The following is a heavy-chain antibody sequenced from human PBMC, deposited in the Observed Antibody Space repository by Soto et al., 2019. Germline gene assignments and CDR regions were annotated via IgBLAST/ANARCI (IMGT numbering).Heavy chain of an antibody. D-gene: IGHD2-15*01. Sequence: QVQLVQSGAEVKKPGASVKVSCKASGYTFTSYGISWVRQTPGQGLEWMGWISAYNGNTNYAQKLQGRVTMTTDTSTSTAYMELRSLRSDDTAVYYCARAPCSGGSCYLWPDYWGQGTLVTVSS. CDR3: ARAPCSGGSCYLWPDY. CDR1: GYTFTSYG. V-gene: IGHV1-18*01. CDR2: ISAYNGNT. J-gene: IGHJ4*02.